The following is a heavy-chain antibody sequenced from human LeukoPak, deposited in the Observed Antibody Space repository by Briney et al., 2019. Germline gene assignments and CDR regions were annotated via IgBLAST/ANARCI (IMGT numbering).Heavy chain of an antibody. CDR1: EFTFSSYA. V-gene: IGHV3-23*01. CDR3: AKPARTDYTDY. Sequence: GGTLRLSCAASEFTFSSYAMNWVRQAPGKGLEWVSAISGSSGRTYYADSVKGRFTISRDNSKNTLYLQMNSLRAEDTPVYYCAKPARTDYTDYWGQGTLVTVSS. D-gene: IGHD1-14*01. CDR2: ISGSSGRT. J-gene: IGHJ4*02.